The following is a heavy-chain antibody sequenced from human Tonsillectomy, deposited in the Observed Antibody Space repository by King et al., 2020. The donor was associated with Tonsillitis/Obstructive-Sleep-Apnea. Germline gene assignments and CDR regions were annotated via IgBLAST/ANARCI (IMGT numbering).Heavy chain of an antibody. CDR1: RFTFSNYA. J-gene: IGHJ4*02. CDR2: ISGSGGNT. V-gene: IGHV3-23*04. CDR3: AKDRTTVTPFGY. Sequence: VQLVESGGGLVQPGGSLRLSCAASRFTFSNYAMNWVRQAPGKGLEWVSAISGSGGNTYYADSVKGRFTIFGDNTKNTLYLQMNSLRAGDTAVYYCAKDRTTVTPFGYWGQGTLVTVSS. D-gene: IGHD4-17*01.